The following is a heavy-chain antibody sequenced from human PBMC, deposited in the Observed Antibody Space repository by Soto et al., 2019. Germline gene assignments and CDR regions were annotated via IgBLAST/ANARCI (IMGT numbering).Heavy chain of an antibody. CDR1: CFSLSDHC. Sequence: GGSLRLSCAASCFSLSDHCMHWVRQVPGKGLLWVSRISVDGRDTSYADSVKGRFTISRDNAKNSLYLQMDSLRAEDTAVDDGGRAPEQRPIEFRGHGSLVTVSS. D-gene: IGHD6-19*01. V-gene: IGHV3-74*03. CDR3: GRAPEQRPIEF. CDR2: ISVDGRDT. J-gene: IGHJ4*01.